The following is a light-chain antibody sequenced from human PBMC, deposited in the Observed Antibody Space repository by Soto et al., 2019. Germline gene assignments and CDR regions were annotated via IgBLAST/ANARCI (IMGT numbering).Light chain of an antibody. CDR2: GAS. J-gene: IGKJ2*01. Sequence: EIVMTQSPATPSVSPGERATLSCRASQSVSSNLAWYQQKPGQAPRLLIYGASTRATGIPARFSGSGSGTEFTLTISSLQSEDFAVYYCQQYNNWPFYTFGQGTKLEIK. CDR1: QSVSSN. V-gene: IGKV3-15*01. CDR3: QQYNNWPFYT.